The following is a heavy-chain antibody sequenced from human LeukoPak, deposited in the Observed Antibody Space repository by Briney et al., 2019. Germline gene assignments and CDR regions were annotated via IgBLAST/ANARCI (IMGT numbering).Heavy chain of an antibody. D-gene: IGHD6-13*01. J-gene: IGHJ4*02. CDR3: ATSTAAAGTD. V-gene: IGHV3-9*01. Sequence: GGSLRLSCGASGFSFDDYAMHWVRQGPGKGLEWVSGISWNSGIVGYVDSVKGRFTISRDNAQNSLYLQMNSLRAEDTAIYYCATSTAAAGTDWGQGTLVTVSS. CDR2: ISWNSGIV. CDR1: GFSFDDYA.